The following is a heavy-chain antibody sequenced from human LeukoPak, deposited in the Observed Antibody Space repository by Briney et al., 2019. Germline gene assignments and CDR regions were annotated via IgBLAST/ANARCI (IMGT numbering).Heavy chain of an antibody. V-gene: IGHV4-61*05. J-gene: IGHJ2*01. Sequence: PSETLSLTCAVSGGSINNNHYYWGWIRQPPGKGLEWIGYIYYSGSTNYNPSLKSRVTISVDTSKNQFSLKLSSVTAADTAVYYCARVYYSNSYDYWYFDLWGRGTLVTVSS. CDR3: ARVYYSNSYDYWYFDL. CDR2: IYYSGST. D-gene: IGHD6-13*01. CDR1: GGSINNNHYY.